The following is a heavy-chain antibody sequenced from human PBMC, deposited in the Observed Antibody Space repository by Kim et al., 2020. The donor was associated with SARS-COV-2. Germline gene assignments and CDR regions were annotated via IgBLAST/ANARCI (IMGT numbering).Heavy chain of an antibody. D-gene: IGHD3-10*01. Sequence: ASVKVSCKASGYVFSSYGITWVRQAPGQGLEWMGWTSAYDGNTKYAEKFHDRVTMTTDTSTNTAYLELKTLRSDETALYYCARKPGSGSAGAFDFWGQGTMVLVSS. CDR1: GYVFSSYG. CDR3: ARKPGSGSAGAFDF. J-gene: IGHJ3*01. V-gene: IGHV1-18*01. CDR2: TSAYDGNT.